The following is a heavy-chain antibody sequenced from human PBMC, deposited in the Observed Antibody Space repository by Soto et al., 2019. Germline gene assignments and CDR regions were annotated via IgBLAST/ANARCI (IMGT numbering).Heavy chain of an antibody. CDR3: TTASRSGSGGLWYYFDY. Sequence: EVQLVESGGGLVKPGGSLRLSCAASGFTFSNAWMSWVRQAPGKGLEWVGRIKSKTDGGTTDYAAPVKGRFTISRDDSKNTLYLQMNSLKTEDTAVYYCTTASRSGSGGLWYYFDYWGQGTLVTVSS. CDR1: GFTFSNAW. J-gene: IGHJ4*02. V-gene: IGHV3-15*01. D-gene: IGHD3-10*01. CDR2: IKSKTDGGTT.